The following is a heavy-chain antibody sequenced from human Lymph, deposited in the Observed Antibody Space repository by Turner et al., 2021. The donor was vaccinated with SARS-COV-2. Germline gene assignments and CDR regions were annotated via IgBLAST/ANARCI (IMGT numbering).Heavy chain of an antibody. CDR2: ISGDGGST. D-gene: IGHD5-12*01. CDR1: GFTFDDYA. V-gene: IGHV3-43*02. Sequence: EVQLVESGGGVVQPGGSLRLSCAASGFTFDDYAMHWVRQAPGKGLEWVSLISGDGGSTYYADSVKGRFTISRDDSKNPLYLQINSLRTEDTALYYCAKEGLSGRRLQFVPYFAYWGQGTLVSVSS. CDR3: AKEGLSGRRLQFVPYFAY. J-gene: IGHJ4*02.